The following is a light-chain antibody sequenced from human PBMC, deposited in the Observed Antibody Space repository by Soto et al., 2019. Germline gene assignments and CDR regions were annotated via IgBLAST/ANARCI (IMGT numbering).Light chain of an antibody. Sequence: DIQMTQSPSSLSASVGDRVTITCRASQSISNYLNWYQQKPGKAPKLLIYDASSLQSGVPSRFSGSGSGTDFTLTISSLQSEDFASYYCQQRYTTPITFGQGTRLEIK. CDR2: DAS. V-gene: IGKV1-39*01. CDR1: QSISNY. CDR3: QQRYTTPIT. J-gene: IGKJ5*01.